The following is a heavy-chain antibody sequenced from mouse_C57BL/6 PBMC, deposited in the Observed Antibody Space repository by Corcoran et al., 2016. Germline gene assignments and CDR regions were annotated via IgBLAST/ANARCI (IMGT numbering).Heavy chain of an antibody. CDR1: GFSLSTSGMG. CDR2: IYWDDDK. Sequence: QVTLKESGPGILQSSQTLSLTCSFSGFSLSTSGMGVSWIRQPSGKGLEWLAHIYWDDDKRYNPSLKSRLTISKDTSRNQVFLKITSVDTADTATYYCARSGGYDYDAWYFDVWGTGTTVTVSS. J-gene: IGHJ1*03. CDR3: ARSGGYDYDAWYFDV. D-gene: IGHD2-4*01. V-gene: IGHV8-12*01.